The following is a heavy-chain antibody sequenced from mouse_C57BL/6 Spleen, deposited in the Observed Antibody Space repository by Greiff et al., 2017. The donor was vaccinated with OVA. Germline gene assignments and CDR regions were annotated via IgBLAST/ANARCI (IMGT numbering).Heavy chain of an antibody. Sequence: EVMLVESGGGLVKPGGSLKLSCAASGFTFSSYAMSWVRQTPEKRLEWVATISDGGSYTYSPDNVKGRFTISRDNAKNNLYLQMSHLKSEDTDMYNCARESYYDYVHWYFDVWGTGTTVTVSS. D-gene: IGHD2-4*01. CDR2: ISDGGSYT. CDR3: ARESYYDYVHWYFDV. J-gene: IGHJ1*03. CDR1: GFTFSSYA. V-gene: IGHV5-4*01.